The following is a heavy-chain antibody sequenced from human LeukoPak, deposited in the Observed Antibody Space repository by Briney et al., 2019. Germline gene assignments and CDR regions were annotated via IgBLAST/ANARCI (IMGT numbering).Heavy chain of an antibody. V-gene: IGHV1-46*01. CDR1: GYTFTNYY. CDR3: ARGINRHNWFDP. CDR2: INPSRDST. Sequence: ASVKVSCKASGYTFTNYYMHWVRQAPGQGLEWMGIINPSRDSTIYAQKFQGRVTVTRDTSTSTVYMELSSLKSEDTAVYYCARGINRHNWFDPWGQGTLVTVSS. J-gene: IGHJ5*02. D-gene: IGHD3-3*02.